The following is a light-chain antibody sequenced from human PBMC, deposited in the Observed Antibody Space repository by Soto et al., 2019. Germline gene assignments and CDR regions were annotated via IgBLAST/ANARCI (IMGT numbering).Light chain of an antibody. CDR3: AAGDDSRNGVYG. CDR1: RANIGSNN. V-gene: IGLV1-44*01. J-gene: IGLJ1*01. CDR2: SND. Sequence: QSVLTQPPSASGTPGQRCTISCSGSRANIGSNNVYWYQQLPGTAPKLLIYSNDKRPSGVPDRFSGSKSGTSASLAITASQSEDEADYYCAAGDDSRNGVYGFGPGTKLTVL.